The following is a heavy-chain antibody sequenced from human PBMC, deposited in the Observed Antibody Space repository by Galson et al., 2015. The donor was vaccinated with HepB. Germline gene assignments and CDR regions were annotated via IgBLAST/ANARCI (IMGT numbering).Heavy chain of an antibody. Sequence: GSLRLSCAASGFTFANYAMTWVRQAPGKGLEWVSSISVSGGASYYADSVKGRFTISRDNSKNTVYLLMNSLRAEDTAIYHCAKSGWFGESHFLSFDYWGQGTLVTVSS. J-gene: IGHJ4*02. CDR1: GFTFANYA. V-gene: IGHV3-23*01. CDR3: AKSGWFGESHFLSFDY. CDR2: ISVSGGAS. D-gene: IGHD3-10*01.